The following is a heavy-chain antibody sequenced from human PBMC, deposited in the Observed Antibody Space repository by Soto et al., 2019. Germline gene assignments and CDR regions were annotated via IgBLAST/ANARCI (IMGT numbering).Heavy chain of an antibody. J-gene: IGHJ6*02. V-gene: IGHV3-49*04. CDR2: IRGKPNGGAT. CDR1: GFTFGDYA. CDR3: TRDFQGQYYYGMDV. Sequence: LRLSCTASGFTFGDYAMNWVRQAPGKGLEWVGFIRGKPNGGATDYAASLKGRFTISRDDSRSVAYLQMNSLKTEDTAVYYCTRDFQGQYYYGMDVWGQGTTVTVSS.